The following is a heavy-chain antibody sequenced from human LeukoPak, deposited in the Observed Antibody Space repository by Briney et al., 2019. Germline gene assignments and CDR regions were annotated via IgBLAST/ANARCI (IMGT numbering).Heavy chain of an antibody. V-gene: IGHV1-8*02. D-gene: IGHD3-16*02. J-gene: IGHJ4*02. CDR2: MNPNSGNT. CDR1: GYTFTNYG. Sequence: ASVKVSCKASGYTFTNYGISWVRQAPGQWLEWMGWMNPNSGNTGYARKFQGRVTMTRNTSISTVYMELSRLRSDDTAVYYCVIWGSYRAFDYWGQGTLVTVSS. CDR3: VIWGSYRAFDY.